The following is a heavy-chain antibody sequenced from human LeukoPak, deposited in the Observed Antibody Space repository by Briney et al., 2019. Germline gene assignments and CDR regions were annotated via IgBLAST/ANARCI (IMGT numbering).Heavy chain of an antibody. J-gene: IGHJ4*01. V-gene: IGHV3-7*03. Sequence: GGSLRLSCGASGFIFSAYWMTWVRQAPGKGLEWVANIKTDGSEKQYVDSVKDRFTISRDNSKNTVYLQMHSLRADDTAVYYCAKGSYYYDTSGYFDSWGHGALVTVSS. CDR1: GFIFSAYW. D-gene: IGHD3-22*01. CDR3: AKGSYYYDTSGYFDS. CDR2: IKTDGSEK.